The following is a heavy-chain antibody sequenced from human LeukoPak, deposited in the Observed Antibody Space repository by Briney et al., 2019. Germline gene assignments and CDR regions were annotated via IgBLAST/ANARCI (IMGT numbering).Heavy chain of an antibody. CDR2: IDWDDDK. CDR1: GFSLSTSGMC. D-gene: IGHD6-19*01. J-gene: IGHJ4*02. CDR3: ARTVEQWLVPRDFDY. V-gene: IGHV2-70*11. Sequence: SGPALVKPTQTLTLTCTFSGFSLSTSGMCVSWIRQPPGKALEWLARIDWDDDKYYSTSLKTRLTISKDTSKNQVVLTMTNMDPVDTATYYCARTVEQWLVPRDFDYWGQGTLVTVSS.